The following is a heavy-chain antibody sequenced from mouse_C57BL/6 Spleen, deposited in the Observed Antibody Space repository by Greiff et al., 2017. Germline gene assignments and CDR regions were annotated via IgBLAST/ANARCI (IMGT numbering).Heavy chain of an antibody. J-gene: IGHJ2*01. CDR1: GYTFTDYE. V-gene: IGHV1-15*01. CDR2: IDPETGGT. D-gene: IGHD1-1*01. CDR3: TRYYYGSSQYYFDY. Sequence: QVQLQQSGAELVRPGASVTLSCKASGYTFTDYEMHWVKQTPVHGLEWIGAIDPETGGTAYNQKFKGKAILTADKSSSTAYMELRSLTSEDSAVYYCTRYYYGSSQYYFDYWGQGTTLTVSS.